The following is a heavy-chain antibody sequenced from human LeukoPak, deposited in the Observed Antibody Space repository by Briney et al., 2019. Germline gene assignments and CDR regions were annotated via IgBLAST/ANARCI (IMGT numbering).Heavy chain of an antibody. CDR3: ARPNITSYYDSRGYDAFDV. V-gene: IGHV5-51*01. D-gene: IGHD3-22*01. CDR1: GYRFNAYW. CDR2: IYPDDSDT. J-gene: IGHJ3*01. Sequence: GESLKISCKGSGYRFNAYWIAWVCQMPGKGLEWMGTIYPDDSDTRYSPSFQGQVTISADKSVRTAYLQWSSLKASDTAMYYCARPNITSYYDSRGYDAFDVWGQGTMVTVSS.